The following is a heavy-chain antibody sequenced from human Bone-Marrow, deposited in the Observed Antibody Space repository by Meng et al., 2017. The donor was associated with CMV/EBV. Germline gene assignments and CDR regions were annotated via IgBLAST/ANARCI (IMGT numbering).Heavy chain of an antibody. D-gene: IGHD3-16*01. CDR1: GFRISKHW. Sequence: GESLKISCLGSGFRISKHWMHWFRQAPGKGLQSVASKTDDGSAKFYVDSVKGRFTISRDNAKNSLYLQMTSLRAEDTSVYYCARDYGGPDYWGLGTLVTVSS. CDR2: KTDDGSAK. J-gene: IGHJ4*02. CDR3: ARDYGGPDY. V-gene: IGHV3-7*01.